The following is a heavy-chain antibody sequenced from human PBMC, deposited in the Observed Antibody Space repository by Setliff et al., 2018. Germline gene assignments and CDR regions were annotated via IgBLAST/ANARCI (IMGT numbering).Heavy chain of an antibody. V-gene: IGHV4-61*01. D-gene: IGHD6-13*01. Sequence: SETLSLTCTVSGGSISSTNHYWSWIRQPPGKGLEWIGDLSYSGSTKYNPSLKNRVTISVDTSKKQSSLKLNSMTAADTAMYYCAREVVDRLSSSWYPPTYFDSWGQGILVTVSA. CDR1: GGSISSTNHY. CDR3: AREVVDRLSSSWYPPTYFDS. J-gene: IGHJ4*02. CDR2: LSYSGST.